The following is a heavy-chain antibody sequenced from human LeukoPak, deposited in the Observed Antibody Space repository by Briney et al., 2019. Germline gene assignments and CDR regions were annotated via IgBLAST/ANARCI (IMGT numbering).Heavy chain of an antibody. CDR2: IYYSGST. CDR1: GVSISSYY. D-gene: IGHD5-24*01. J-gene: IGHJ4*02. V-gene: IGHV4-59*08. Sequence: SETLSLTCTVSGVSISSYYWSWLRQPPGQGLEWIGYIYYSGSTNYNPSLRSRVTISVDTSKNQFSLKLSSVTAADTAVYYCARSRDPSAHFDYWGQGTLVTVSS. CDR3: ARSRDPSAHFDY.